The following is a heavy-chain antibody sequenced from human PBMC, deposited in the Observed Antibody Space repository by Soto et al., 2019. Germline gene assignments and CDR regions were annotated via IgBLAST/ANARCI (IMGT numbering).Heavy chain of an antibody. D-gene: IGHD2-15*01. J-gene: IGHJ6*02. CDR3: AKQQGPGSPYYYAMDV. CDR2: LSGSGGST. Sequence: EVQLLEAGGGLVQPGGSQRLSCAASGFTFSSYAMTWVRQAPGKGLEWVSTLSGSGGSTYYAASVKGRFTISRDNSKDTRDLEMNSVRGEDTGVYFCAKQQGPGSPYYYAMDVWGQGSAVTVSS. V-gene: IGHV3-23*01. CDR1: GFTFSSYA.